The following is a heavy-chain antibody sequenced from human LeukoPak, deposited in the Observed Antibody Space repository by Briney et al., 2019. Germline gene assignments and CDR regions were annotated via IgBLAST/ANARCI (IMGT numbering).Heavy chain of an antibody. CDR3: ARGGIIVVVAPNWFDP. Sequence: ASVKVSCKASVGTFSSYAISWVRPAPGQGLAWMGGIIPVFGTTKYAQKFQGRVTMSADKFTSTAYMELSSLRSEDTAMYYCARGGIIVVVAPNWFDPWGQGTLVTVSS. CDR2: IIPVFGTT. D-gene: IGHD2-15*01. V-gene: IGHV1-69*06. CDR1: VGTFSSYA. J-gene: IGHJ5*02.